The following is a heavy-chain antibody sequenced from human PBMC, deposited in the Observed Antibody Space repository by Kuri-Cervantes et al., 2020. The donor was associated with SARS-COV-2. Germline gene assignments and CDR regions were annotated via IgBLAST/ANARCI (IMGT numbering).Heavy chain of an antibody. Sequence: GGSLRLSCTASGFTFGDYAMSWVRQAPGKGLEWVSVIYSGGSTYYADSVKGRFTISRDNSKNTLYLQMNSLKTEDTAVYYCTTDLLGYRMPYDGMDVWGQGTTVTVSS. J-gene: IGHJ6*02. D-gene: IGHD1-14*01. CDR2: IYSGGST. CDR1: GFTFGDYA. CDR3: TTDLLGYRMPYDGMDV. V-gene: IGHV3-53*01.